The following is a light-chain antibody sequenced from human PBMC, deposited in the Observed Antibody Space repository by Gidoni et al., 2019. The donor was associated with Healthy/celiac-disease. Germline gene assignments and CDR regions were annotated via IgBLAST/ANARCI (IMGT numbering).Light chain of an antibody. CDR3: QQYNNWPRT. Sequence: EIVMTQSPATLSVSPGERATLSCRASQSVSSNLAWYQQKPGQAPRLLIYGASTRATGIPARFSGSGSGTEFTLTNSSLQSEDFAVYYCQQYNNWPRTFXQXTKVEIK. CDR1: QSVSSN. V-gene: IGKV3-15*01. J-gene: IGKJ1*01. CDR2: GAS.